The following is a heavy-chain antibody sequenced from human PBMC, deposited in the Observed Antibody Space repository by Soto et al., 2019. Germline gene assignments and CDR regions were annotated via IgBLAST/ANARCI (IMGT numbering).Heavy chain of an antibody. CDR3: AAESPVVQFSEGAYSYYYGMEI. D-gene: IGHD3-3*01. Sequence: SVKVSCKASGFTLSKSAVQWVRQARGQRLEWIGWIVFGSGNTDCAQKFQERATITRDMSTSAAYMWVSSLISDDTAVYYCAAESPVVQFSEGAYSYYYGMEIWGPGTTVTVSS. CDR1: GFTLSKSA. CDR2: IVFGSGNT. V-gene: IGHV1-58*01. J-gene: IGHJ6*02.